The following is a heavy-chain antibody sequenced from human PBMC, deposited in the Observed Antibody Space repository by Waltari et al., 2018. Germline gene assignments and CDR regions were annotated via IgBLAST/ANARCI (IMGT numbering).Heavy chain of an antibody. CDR2: IYSYGRT. D-gene: IGHD2-15*01. Sequence: EVPLVDSGGGLIQPGGYLNLSCVASAFSVSSNHMSWVRQAPGKGLEWVSVIYSYGRTNYAESVKGRFTISRDSSKNTVYLQMSSLRVEDTAIYYCARDPRWYESGDWGQGTLVTVSS. J-gene: IGHJ4*02. CDR1: AFSVSSNH. CDR3: ARDPRWYESGD. V-gene: IGHV3-53*01.